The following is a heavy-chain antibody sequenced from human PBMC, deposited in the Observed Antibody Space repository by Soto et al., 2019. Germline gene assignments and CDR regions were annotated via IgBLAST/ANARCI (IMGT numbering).Heavy chain of an antibody. Sequence: QVQLVESGGGVVQPGRSLRLSCAASGFTFSSYGMHWVRQAPGKGLEWVAVIWYDGSNKYYADSVKGRFTISRDNSKNTLYLQMNSLRAEDTAVYYGAREGYRDGMDVWGQGTTVTVS. CDR2: IWYDGSNK. CDR3: AREGYRDGMDV. CDR1: GFTFSSYG. D-gene: IGHD3-16*02. J-gene: IGHJ6*02. V-gene: IGHV3-33*01.